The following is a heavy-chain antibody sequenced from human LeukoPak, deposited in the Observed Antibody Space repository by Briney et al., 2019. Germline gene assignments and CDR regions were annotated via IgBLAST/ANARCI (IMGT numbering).Heavy chain of an antibody. Sequence: PGGSLRLSCAASGFTFSSYEMNWVRQAPGKGLEWVSYISSSGSTIYYADSVKGRFTMSRDNSKNTLYLQLNSLRAEDTAVYYCARYPYSTSSWSDPWGQGTLVTVSS. CDR3: ARYPYSTSSWSDP. J-gene: IGHJ5*02. CDR2: ISSSGSTI. V-gene: IGHV3-48*03. D-gene: IGHD6-6*01. CDR1: GFTFSSYE.